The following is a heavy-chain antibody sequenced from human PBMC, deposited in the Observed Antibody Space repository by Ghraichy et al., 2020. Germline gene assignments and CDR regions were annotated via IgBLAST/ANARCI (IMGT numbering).Heavy chain of an antibody. CDR1: GGSISSYY. Sequence: SETLSLTCTVSGGSISSYYWSWIRQPAGKGLEWIGRIYTSGSTNYNPSLKSRVTMSVDTSKNQFSLKLSSVTAADTAVYYCARWNRDYGDYEGVFDYWGQGTLVTVSS. CDR3: ARWNRDYGDYEGVFDY. V-gene: IGHV4-4*07. J-gene: IGHJ4*02. CDR2: IYTSGST. D-gene: IGHD4-17*01.